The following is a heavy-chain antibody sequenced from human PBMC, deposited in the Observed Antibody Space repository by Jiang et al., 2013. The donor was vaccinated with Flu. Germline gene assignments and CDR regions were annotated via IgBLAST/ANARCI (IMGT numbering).Heavy chain of an antibody. CDR2: INTGNGIT. J-gene: IGHJ6*02. D-gene: IGHD2-2*01. Sequence: GAEVKKPGASVKVSCKASGYTFTTYVMHWVRQAPGQRLEWMGWINTGNGITIYSQKFQGRVTITRDTSANVAYMELTSLTSEDTAVYYCARSQGTTVRVPLAMREFYYYHRMDVWGQGTTGHRLL. V-gene: IGHV1-3*04. CDR3: ARSQGTTVRVPLAMREFYYYHRMDV. CDR1: GYTFTTYV.